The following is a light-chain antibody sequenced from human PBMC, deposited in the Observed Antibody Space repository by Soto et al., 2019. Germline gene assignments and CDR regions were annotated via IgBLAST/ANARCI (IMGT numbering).Light chain of an antibody. CDR1: QSVGGSS. V-gene: IGKV3D-20*02. CDR3: QQSSNWPLT. J-gene: IGKJ3*01. Sequence: ETVLTQSPGTLSLSPGERATVSCRASQSVGGSSLAWYQQRPGQAPRLLIYDTSKRATGIPDRFSGSGSGTDFTLTISSLEPEDFEVYYCQQSSNWPLTLAPGTNVDIK. CDR2: DTS.